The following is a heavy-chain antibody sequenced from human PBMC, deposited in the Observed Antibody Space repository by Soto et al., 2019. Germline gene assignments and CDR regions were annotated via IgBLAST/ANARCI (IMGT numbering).Heavy chain of an antibody. CDR3: ARLSYYDSSGYYYYGMDV. D-gene: IGHD3-22*01. CDR2: FYSGGST. J-gene: IGHJ6*02. Sequence: EVQLVETGGGLIQPGGSLRLSCAASGFTVSSNYMNWVRQAPGKGLEWVSIFYSGGSTYYADSVKGRFTISRDNSKNTLYLQMNSLRAEDTAVYYCARLSYYDSSGYYYYGMDVWGQGTTVTVSS. V-gene: IGHV3-53*02. CDR1: GFTVSSNY.